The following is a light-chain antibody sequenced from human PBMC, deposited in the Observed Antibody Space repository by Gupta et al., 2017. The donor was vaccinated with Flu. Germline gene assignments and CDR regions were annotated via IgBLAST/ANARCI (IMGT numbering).Light chain of an antibody. Sequence: TLSLSPGERATLSCRASQSVSSSYLAWYQQKPGQAPRLLIYGASSRATGIPDRFSGSGSGTDFTLTISRREPEDFAVYYCQQYGSSPAYTFGQGTKLEIK. CDR2: GAS. CDR1: QSVSSSY. V-gene: IGKV3-20*01. CDR3: QQYGSSPAYT. J-gene: IGKJ2*01.